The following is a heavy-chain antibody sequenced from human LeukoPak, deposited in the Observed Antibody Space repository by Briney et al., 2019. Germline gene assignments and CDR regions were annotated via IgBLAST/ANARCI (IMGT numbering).Heavy chain of an antibody. V-gene: IGHV3-7*04. CDR3: ARDMRGDGFDI. J-gene: IGHJ3*02. CDR1: LDSTTSNSW. D-gene: IGHD2-2*01. Sequence: ETLSLACTVSLDSTTSNSWSWVRQPPGKGLEWVANIRQDGGGKYYVDSVGGRFTISRDNAKKSLFLQMNSLRAEDTAVYYCARDMRGDGFDIWGQGTMVTVSS. CDR2: IRQDGGGK.